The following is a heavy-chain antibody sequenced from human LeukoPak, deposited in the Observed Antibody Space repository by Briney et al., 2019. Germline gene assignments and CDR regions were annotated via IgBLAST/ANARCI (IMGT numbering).Heavy chain of an antibody. CDR2: IYHSGST. Sequence: SETLSLTCTVSGYSISSGYYWGWLRQPPGKGLEWIGSIYHSGSTYYNPSLKSRVTISVDTSKNQFYLKLSSVTAADTAVYYCARGCGYSSSWYRSGDWFDPWGQGTLVTVSS. D-gene: IGHD6-13*01. CDR3: ARGCGYSSSWYRSGDWFDP. V-gene: IGHV4-38-2*02. CDR1: GYSISSGYY. J-gene: IGHJ5*02.